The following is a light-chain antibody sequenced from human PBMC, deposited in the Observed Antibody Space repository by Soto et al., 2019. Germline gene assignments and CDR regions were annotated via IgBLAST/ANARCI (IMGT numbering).Light chain of an antibody. CDR2: KAS. V-gene: IGKV1-5*03. CDR3: QQYNSYSWT. Sequence: DIQMTQSPSTLSASVGDRVTITCRASQSISSWYAWYQQKTPKAPHILIYKASSLESGVPPRFSGSGSGTEFTLPISSMQPDDFATYYCQQYNSYSWTFGQGTKVDIK. CDR1: QSISSW. J-gene: IGKJ1*01.